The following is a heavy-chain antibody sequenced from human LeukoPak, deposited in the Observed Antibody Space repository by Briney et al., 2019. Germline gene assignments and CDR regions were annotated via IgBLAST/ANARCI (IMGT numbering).Heavy chain of an antibody. CDR2: IYYSRST. CDR1: GGSISSYY. V-gene: IGHV4-59*01. CDR3: ARNAKNYYYYMDV. Sequence: PSETLSLTCTVSGGSISSYYWSWIRQPPGKGLEWIGYIYYSRSTNYNPSLKSRVTISVDTSKNQFSLKLSSVTAADTAVYYCARNAKNYYYYMDVWGKGTTVTVSS. D-gene: IGHD2-2*01. J-gene: IGHJ6*03.